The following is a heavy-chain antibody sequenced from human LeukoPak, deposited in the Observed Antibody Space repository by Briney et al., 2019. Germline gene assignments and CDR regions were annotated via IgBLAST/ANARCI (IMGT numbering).Heavy chain of an antibody. V-gene: IGHV3-11*01. Sequence: GGSLRLSCAASGFTFSDYYMSWIRQAPGKGLEWVSYISSSGSTIYYADSVKGRFTISRDNAKNSLYLQMNSLRAEDTAVYYCARVRRNDYGAPSYFDYWGQGTLVTVSS. CDR2: ISSSGSTI. D-gene: IGHD4-17*01. CDR1: GFTFSDYY. J-gene: IGHJ4*02. CDR3: ARVRRNDYGAPSYFDY.